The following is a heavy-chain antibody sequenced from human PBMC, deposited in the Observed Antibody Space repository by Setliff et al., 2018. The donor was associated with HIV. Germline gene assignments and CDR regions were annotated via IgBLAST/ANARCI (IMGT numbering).Heavy chain of an antibody. CDR1: GYSFNSYW. J-gene: IGHJ3*02. D-gene: IGHD6-13*01. Sequence: PGASLTISCKGSGYSFNSYWIGWVRQMPGKGLEWMGIIYPGDSDTRYSPSFQGQVTISADKSISTAYLQCSSLKASDTAMYYCASFRNGVIAAAGKGIDAFDIWGQGTMVTVS. CDR2: IYPGDSDT. CDR3: ASFRNGVIAAAGKGIDAFDI. V-gene: IGHV5-51*01.